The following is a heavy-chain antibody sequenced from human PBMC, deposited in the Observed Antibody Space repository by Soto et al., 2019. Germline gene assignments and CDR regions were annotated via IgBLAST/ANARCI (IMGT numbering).Heavy chain of an antibody. CDR2: INPNSGGT. CDR3: ARNHEGCDSSSWYCYYYGMDV. J-gene: IGHJ6*02. V-gene: IGHV1-2*02. D-gene: IGHD6-13*01. Sequence: ASVKVSCKASGYTFTGDYMHWVRQAPGQGLEWMGWINPNSGGTNYAQKFQGRVTMTRDTSISTAYMELSRLRSDDTAVYYCARNHEGCDSSSWYCYYYGMDVWGQGTTVTVSS. CDR1: GYTFTGDY.